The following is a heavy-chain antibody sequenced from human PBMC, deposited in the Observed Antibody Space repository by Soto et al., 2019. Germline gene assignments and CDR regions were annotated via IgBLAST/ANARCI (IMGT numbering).Heavy chain of an antibody. D-gene: IGHD6-6*01. V-gene: IGHV4-31*02. Sequence: SETLSLTCTVSGGPIKIGGYYWSWIRQFPGKGLEWIGYSYYSGYTHYNPSLKSRVTISVDTSKNQFSLKLSSVTAADTAVYYCARVLSSSHSDYWGQGTLVTVYS. CDR3: ARVLSSSHSDY. CDR2: SYYSGYT. J-gene: IGHJ4*02. CDR1: GGPIKIGGYY.